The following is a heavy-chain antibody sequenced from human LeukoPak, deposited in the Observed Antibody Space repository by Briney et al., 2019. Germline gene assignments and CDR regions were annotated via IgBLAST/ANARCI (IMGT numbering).Heavy chain of an antibody. V-gene: IGHV1-18*01. CDR1: TYTFTRYG. J-gene: IGHJ4*02. Sequence: ASVKVSCKASTYTFTRYGISWVRQAPGQGLEWMGWISGYNGNTNYAQKFLGRVSMTADTAMSTAYMELRSLTSDDTAMYYCARSGRGTYYYFDLWGQGTLVTVSS. CDR2: ISGYNGNT. D-gene: IGHD5-12*01. CDR3: ARSGRGTYYYFDL.